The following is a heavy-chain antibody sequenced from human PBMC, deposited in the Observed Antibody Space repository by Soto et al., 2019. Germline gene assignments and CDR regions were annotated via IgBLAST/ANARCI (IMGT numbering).Heavy chain of an antibody. CDR2: IYYSGST. J-gene: IGHJ6*02. CDR1: GGSISSYY. Sequence: SETLSLICTVSGGSISSYYWSWIRQPPGKGLEWIGYIYYSGSTNYNPSLKSRVTISVDTSKNQFSLKLSSVTAADTAVYYCARDSGSYLYGMDVWGQGTTVTVSS. D-gene: IGHD1-26*01. CDR3: ARDSGSYLYGMDV. V-gene: IGHV4-59*01.